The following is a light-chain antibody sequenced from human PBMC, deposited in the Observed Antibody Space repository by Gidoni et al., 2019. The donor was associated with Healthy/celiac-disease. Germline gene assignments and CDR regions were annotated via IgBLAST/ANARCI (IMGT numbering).Light chain of an antibody. J-gene: IGKJ2*01. CDR3: QQRSNWPPYT. Sequence: EIVLTQSPATLSLSPGERATLSCRASQSVSSYLAWYQQKPGQAPRLLIYGASNRATGIPARFSGSGSGTDFTLTISSLEPEDLAVYYCQQRSNWPPYTFGQGTKLEIK. CDR1: QSVSSY. CDR2: GAS. V-gene: IGKV3-11*01.